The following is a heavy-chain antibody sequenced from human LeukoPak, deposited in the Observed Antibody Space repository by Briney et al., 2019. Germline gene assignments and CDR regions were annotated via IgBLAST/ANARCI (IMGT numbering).Heavy chain of an antibody. V-gene: IGHV1-8*01. CDR3: ARVKSGYDYLFYYYYGMDV. D-gene: IGHD5-12*01. J-gene: IGHJ6*02. CDR1: GYTFTSYD. Sequence: GASVKVSCKASGYTFTSYDINWVRQATGQGLEWMGWMNPNSGNTGYAQKFQGRVTMTRNTSISTAYMELSSLRSEDTAVYYCARVKSGYDYLFYYYYGMDVWGQGTTVTVSS. CDR2: MNPNSGNT.